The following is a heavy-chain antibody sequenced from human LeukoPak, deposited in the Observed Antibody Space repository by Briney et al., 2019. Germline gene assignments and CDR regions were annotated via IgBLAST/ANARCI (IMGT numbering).Heavy chain of an antibody. J-gene: IGHJ4*02. D-gene: IGHD6-6*01. Sequence: ASVKVSCKASGYTFTGYYIHWVRQAPGQGLERMGWINPNSGGTNYAQNLEGRVTMTRDTSISTAYMELSSLTSDDTAVYYCARALSSLRLYYFDYWGQGTLITVSS. V-gene: IGHV1-2*02. CDR3: ARALSSLRLYYFDY. CDR2: INPNSGGT. CDR1: GYTFTGYY.